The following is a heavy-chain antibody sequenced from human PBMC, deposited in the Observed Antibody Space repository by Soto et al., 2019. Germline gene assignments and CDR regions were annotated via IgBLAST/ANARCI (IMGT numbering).Heavy chain of an antibody. D-gene: IGHD6-13*01. CDR2: INHSGST. CDR1: CGSFSGYY. V-gene: IGHV4-34*01. Sequence: SETLSLTCAVYCGSFSGYYWSCIRQPPWKGLEWIVEINHSGSTNYNPSLKSRVTISVDTSKNQFSLKLSSVTAADTAVYYCARHGEGEQQLVGETLFDYWGKGKLVTVSS. CDR3: ARHGEGEQQLVGETLFDY. J-gene: IGHJ4*02.